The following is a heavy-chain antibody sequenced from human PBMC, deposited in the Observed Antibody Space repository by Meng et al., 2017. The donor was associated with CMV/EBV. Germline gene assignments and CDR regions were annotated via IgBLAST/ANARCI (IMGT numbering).Heavy chain of an antibody. CDR3: ARPSEGYYYGMDV. V-gene: IGHV3-53*01. Sequence: LSLTGAASGFTVSSNYMSWVRQAPGKGLEWVSVIYSGGSTYYADSVKGRFTISRDNSKNTLYLQMNSLRAEDTAVYYCARPSEGYYYGMDVWGQGTTVTVSS. J-gene: IGHJ6*02. CDR2: IYSGGST. D-gene: IGHD2-2*01. CDR1: GFTVSSNY.